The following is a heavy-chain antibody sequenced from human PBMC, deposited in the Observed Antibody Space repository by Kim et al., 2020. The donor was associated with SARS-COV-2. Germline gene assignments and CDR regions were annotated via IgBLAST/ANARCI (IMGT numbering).Heavy chain of an antibody. J-gene: IGHJ4*02. CDR3: AKSWGWSGSYFTFDY. D-gene: IGHD1-26*01. CDR2: ISGSGGST. V-gene: IGHV3-23*01. CDR1: GFTFSSYA. Sequence: GGSLRLSCAASGFTFSSYAMSWVRQAPGKGLEWVSAISGSGGSTYYADSVKGRFTISRDNSKNTLYLQMNSLRAEDTAVYYCAKSWGWSGSYFTFDYWGQGTLVTVSS.